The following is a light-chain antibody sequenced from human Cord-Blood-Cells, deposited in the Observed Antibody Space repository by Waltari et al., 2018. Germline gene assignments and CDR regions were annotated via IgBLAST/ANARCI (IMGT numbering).Light chain of an antibody. CDR3: QQYGSSPYT. J-gene: IGKJ2*01. Sequence: ELVLTTSPVTLSLSPGERATHYCRASQRVSSRYLAWYQQKPGQAPRLLIYGASSRATGIPDMFSGSGSGTDFTLTISRLEPEDFAVYYCQQYGSSPYTFGQGIKLEIK. V-gene: IGKV3-20*01. CDR1: QRVSSRY. CDR2: GAS.